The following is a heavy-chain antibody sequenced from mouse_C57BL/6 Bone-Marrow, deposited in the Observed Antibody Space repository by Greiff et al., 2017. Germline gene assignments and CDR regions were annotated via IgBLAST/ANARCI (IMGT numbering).Heavy chain of an antibody. CDR1: GFTFSSYA. D-gene: IGHD1-1*01. CDR2: ISDGGSYT. J-gene: IGHJ1*03. V-gene: IGHV5-4*01. Sequence: EVKLVESGGGLVKPGGSLKLSCAASGFTFSSYAMSWVRQTPEKRLEWVATISDGGSYTYYPDNVKGRFTISRDNAKNNLYLQMSHLKSEDTAMXYCARDYYGSRYFDVWGTGTTDTVSS. CDR3: ARDYYGSRYFDV.